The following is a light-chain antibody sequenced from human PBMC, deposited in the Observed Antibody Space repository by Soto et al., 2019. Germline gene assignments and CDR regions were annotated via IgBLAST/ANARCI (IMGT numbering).Light chain of an antibody. Sequence: DIVMTPFPDSLAVSLGERTTINCKSSQSVLYSYNNKNYLACYQQKPGQPHKLLIYWASTRESGVPDRCSGSGSGTYFTLTISRLQAEDVAVYYCQQYFSTPWTFGQGTKVEIK. V-gene: IGKV4-1*01. CDR2: WAS. CDR3: QQYFSTPWT. J-gene: IGKJ1*01. CDR1: QSVLYSYNNKNY.